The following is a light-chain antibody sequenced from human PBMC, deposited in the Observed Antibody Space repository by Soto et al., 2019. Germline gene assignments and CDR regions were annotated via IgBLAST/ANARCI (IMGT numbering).Light chain of an antibody. J-gene: IGKJ4*01. V-gene: IGKV3-20*01. CDR2: DAS. CDR3: QHYGDSYP. CDR1: QYVPNNW. Sequence: EIVLTQSPGSLSLSPGERATLSCRASQYVPNNWLLVYQQKPGQVPRLIIYDASSRPAGITDRFSGSGSGTDFTFPIIRLESDAFALYCCQHYGDSYPVGGGTRVEI.